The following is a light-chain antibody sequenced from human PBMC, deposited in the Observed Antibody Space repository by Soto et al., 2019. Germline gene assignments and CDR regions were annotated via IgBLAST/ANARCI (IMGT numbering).Light chain of an antibody. J-gene: IGLJ1*01. V-gene: IGLV2-14*01. CDR3: SSYTTSDTYV. Sequence: QSALTQPASVSGSPGQSITISCTGTSSDVGGYNYVSRYQQHPGKAPKLIIYDVSDRPSGVSSRFSGSKSGNAASLTISGLQGEDEADYYCSSYTTSDTYVFGSGTKLTVL. CDR1: SSDVGGYNY. CDR2: DVS.